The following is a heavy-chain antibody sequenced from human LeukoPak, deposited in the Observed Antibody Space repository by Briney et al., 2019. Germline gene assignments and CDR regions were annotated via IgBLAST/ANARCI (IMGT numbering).Heavy chain of an antibody. CDR1: GFTFSSNG. Sequence: GGSLRLSCAASGFTFSSNGMHWVRQAPGKGPEWVAMIRNHGNDEYHADSVKGRFSVSRDNSKNTMYLQMNSLRAEDTAAYYCAKDASWSLDYWGQGTLVTVSP. CDR2: IRNHGNDE. V-gene: IGHV3-30*02. J-gene: IGHJ4*02. D-gene: IGHD6-13*01. CDR3: AKDASWSLDY.